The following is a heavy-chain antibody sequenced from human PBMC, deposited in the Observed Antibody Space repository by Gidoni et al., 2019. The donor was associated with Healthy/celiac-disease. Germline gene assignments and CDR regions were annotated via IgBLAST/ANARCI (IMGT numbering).Heavy chain of an antibody. CDR1: GGSISSYY. D-gene: IGHD3-22*01. CDR2: IYYSGST. V-gene: IGHV4-59*01. Sequence: QVQLQESGPGLVKSSETLSLTCTVSGGSISSYYWSWIRQPPGKGLEWIGYIYYSGSTNYNPSLKSRVTISVDTSKNQFSLKLSSVTAADTAVYYCAGLPYYYDSSGYPYWGQGTLVTVSS. CDR3: AGLPYYYDSSGYPY. J-gene: IGHJ4*02.